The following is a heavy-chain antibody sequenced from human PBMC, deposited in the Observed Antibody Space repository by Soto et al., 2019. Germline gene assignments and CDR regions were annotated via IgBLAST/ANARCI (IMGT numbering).Heavy chain of an antibody. CDR1: GFTFFSYT. D-gene: IGHD3-10*01. V-gene: IGHV3-48*01. J-gene: IGHJ4*02. CDR2: ISTGGGTI. CDR3: ATGRGIY. Sequence: ESGGGLVQPGGSLRLSCAASGFTFFSYTMSWVRQAPGKGLEWVSYISTGGGTINYADSVKGRFTISRDNAKNSLYLQMNSLGAEDTAVYYCATGRGIYWGQGILVTVSS.